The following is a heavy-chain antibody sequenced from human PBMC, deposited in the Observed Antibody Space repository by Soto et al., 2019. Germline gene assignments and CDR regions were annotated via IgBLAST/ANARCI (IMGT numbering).Heavy chain of an antibody. CDR1: GFTFGIHG. CDR2: IWYDGSNK. CDR3: ARGHQFSGSDY. Sequence: SLRLSCASSGFTFGIHGMHWFRQGPGKGLEWVAVIWYDGSNKYYADSVKGRFTISRDNSKNMLYLEMTNLRVEDTALYHCARGHQFSGSDYWGQGTLVTVSS. J-gene: IGHJ4*02. D-gene: IGHD3-10*01. V-gene: IGHV3-33*01.